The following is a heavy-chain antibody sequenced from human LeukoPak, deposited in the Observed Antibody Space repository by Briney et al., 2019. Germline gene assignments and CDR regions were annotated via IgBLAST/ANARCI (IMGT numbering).Heavy chain of an antibody. D-gene: IGHD6-13*01. V-gene: IGHV5-51*03. CDR2: IYPGDSDT. CDR3: ARRGWTAAAASYYFDY. Sequence: KPGESLKISCKGSGYSLSSYWIGWVRQLPGRGLEWMGIIYPGDSDTRYSPSFQGQVTISADKSISTAYLQWSSLKASDTAMYYCARRGWTAAAASYYFDYWGQGTLVTVSS. J-gene: IGHJ4*02. CDR1: GYSLSSYW.